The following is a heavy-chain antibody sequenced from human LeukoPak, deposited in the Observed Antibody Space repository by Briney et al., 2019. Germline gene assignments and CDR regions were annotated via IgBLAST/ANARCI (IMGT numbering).Heavy chain of an antibody. V-gene: IGHV3-30*02. D-gene: IGHD6-19*01. CDR2: IRYDGSNK. Sequence: GGSLRLSCAASGFTFSSYGMHWVRQAPGKGLEWVSFIRYDGSNKYYADSVKGRFTNSRDNSKNTLYLQMNSLRAEDTAVYFCAKDRASGSGSYSYRGFDYWGQGTLVTVSS. CDR3: AKDRASGSGSYSYRGFDY. CDR1: GFTFSSYG. J-gene: IGHJ4*02.